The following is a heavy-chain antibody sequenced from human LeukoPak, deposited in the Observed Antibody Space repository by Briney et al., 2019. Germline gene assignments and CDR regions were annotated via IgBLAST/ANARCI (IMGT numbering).Heavy chain of an antibody. CDR2: ISGSGGGT. J-gene: IGHJ6*02. D-gene: IGHD2-2*01. Sequence: GGSLRLSCAASGFTFNTYVMSWVRQARGKGLEWVSAISGSGGGTYYVDSVKGRFTISRDNSKNTLYLQMNSLRAEDTAVYYCATVYSSSPLRPMDVWGQGTTVTVSS. CDR1: GFTFNTYV. CDR3: ATVYSSSPLRPMDV. V-gene: IGHV3-23*01.